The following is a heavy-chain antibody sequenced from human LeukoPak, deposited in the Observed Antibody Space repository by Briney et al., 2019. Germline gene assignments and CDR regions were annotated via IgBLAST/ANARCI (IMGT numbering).Heavy chain of an antibody. CDR3: AREGGFYRPLDY. V-gene: IGHV4-4*02. Sequence: SETLSLTCGVSGGSVINTNWWTWVRQPPGKGLEWIGEVHLDGRTNYNPSLESRLTMSVDVSENQASLKLTSVTAADTAVYYCAREGGFYRPLDYSGQGTLVTVSS. J-gene: IGHJ4*02. CDR2: VHLDGRT. D-gene: IGHD3-3*01. CDR1: GGSVINTNW.